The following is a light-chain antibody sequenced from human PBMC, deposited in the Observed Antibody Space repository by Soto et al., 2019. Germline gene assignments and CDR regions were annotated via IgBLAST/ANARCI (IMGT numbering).Light chain of an antibody. CDR1: QSVSKS. V-gene: IGKV3-11*01. Sequence: EIVLTQSPATLSLSPGERATLSCRASQSVSKSLAWYHQKPGQAPRLLLYSTSNRATSIPASFSGRGSRTDFTLTTSSLEAEDFAVYYCQQGNNWPIFTFGPGTKVDIK. CDR3: QQGNNWPIFT. J-gene: IGKJ3*01. CDR2: STS.